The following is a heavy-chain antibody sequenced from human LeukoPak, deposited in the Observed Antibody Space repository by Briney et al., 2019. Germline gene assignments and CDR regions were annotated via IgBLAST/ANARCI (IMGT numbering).Heavy chain of an antibody. Sequence: SETLSLTCSVSGGFISGFFWNWIRQPPGKGLEWIGYIHYSGSTTYTPPLKTRVTMSVDTSKNQFSLKLTSVTAADTAVYFCARMYPEGGNWFDPWGQGTPVTVSS. D-gene: IGHD1-14*01. CDR2: IHYSGST. CDR3: ARMYPEGGNWFDP. CDR1: GGFISGFF. J-gene: IGHJ5*02. V-gene: IGHV4-59*01.